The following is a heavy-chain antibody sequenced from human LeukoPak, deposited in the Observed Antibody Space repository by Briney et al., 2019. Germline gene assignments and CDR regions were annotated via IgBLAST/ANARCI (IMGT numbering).Heavy chain of an antibody. CDR1: GFTFSSYG. Sequence: PGRSLRLSCAASGFTFSSYGMHWVRQAPGKGLEWVAVISYDGSNKYYADSVKGRFTISRDNSKNTLYLQMNSLRAEDTAVYYCAKDLRLGYRGGGSCYSTYWGQGTLVTGSS. V-gene: IGHV3-30*18. CDR3: AKDLRLGYRGGGSCYSTY. J-gene: IGHJ4*02. CDR2: ISYDGSNK. D-gene: IGHD2-15*01.